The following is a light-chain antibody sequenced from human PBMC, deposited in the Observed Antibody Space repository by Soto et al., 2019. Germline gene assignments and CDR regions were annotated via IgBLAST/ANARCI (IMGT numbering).Light chain of an antibody. CDR2: DVS. CDR3: SSYTSSSSRVV. J-gene: IGLJ2*01. Sequence: QSALTQPASVSGSPGQSITISCTGTSSDVGGYNYVSWYQQHPGKAPKLMIYDVSNRPSGVSNRFSGSKSGNTASLTISGVLAEDEADYYCSSYTSSSSRVVFGGGTKLTVL. CDR1: SSDVGGYNY. V-gene: IGLV2-14*01.